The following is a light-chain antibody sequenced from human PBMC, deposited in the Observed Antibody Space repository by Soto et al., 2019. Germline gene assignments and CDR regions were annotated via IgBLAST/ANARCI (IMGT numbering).Light chain of an antibody. V-gene: IGKV1-39*01. CDR1: QNIRSY. J-gene: IGKJ1*01. CDR3: QQSYSTPWT. Sequence: DIQMTQSPSSLSASVGDRVTITCRASQNIRSYLNWYQHNPGKAPKFLIYGASRLQSGVPSRFSVSGSGSDFTLTISSLQPEDSASYYCQQSYSTPWTFGQGTKVEI. CDR2: GAS.